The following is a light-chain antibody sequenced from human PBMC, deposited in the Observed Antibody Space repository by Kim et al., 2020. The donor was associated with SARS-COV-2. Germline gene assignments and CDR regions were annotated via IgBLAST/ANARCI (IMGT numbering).Light chain of an antibody. CDR2: AAS. J-gene: IGKJ4*01. V-gene: IGKV1-27*01. CDR1: QGISNY. Sequence: SVGDSVTITCRASQGISNYLAWYQQKPGKVPKLLIYAASTLQSGVPSRFSGSGSGTDFTLTISSLQPEDVATYYCQKYNSATPLTFGGGTKVDIK. CDR3: QKYNSATPLT.